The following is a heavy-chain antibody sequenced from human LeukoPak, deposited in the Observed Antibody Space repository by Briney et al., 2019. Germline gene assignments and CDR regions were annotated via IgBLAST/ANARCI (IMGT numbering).Heavy chain of an antibody. CDR2: ISSSSSYI. CDR3: ASQYYYDSSGFYYYYMDV. CDR1: GFTFSSYS. Sequence: LGGSLRLSCAASGFTFSSYSMNWVRQAPGKGLEWVSSISSSSSYIYYADSVKGRFTISRDNAKNSLYLQMNSLRAEDTAVYYCASQYYYDSSGFYYYYMDVWGKGTTVTVSS. J-gene: IGHJ6*03. D-gene: IGHD3-22*01. V-gene: IGHV3-21*01.